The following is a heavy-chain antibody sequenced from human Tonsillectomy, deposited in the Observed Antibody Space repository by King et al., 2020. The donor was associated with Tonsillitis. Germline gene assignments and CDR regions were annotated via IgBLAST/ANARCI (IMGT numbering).Heavy chain of an antibody. CDR2: IRYDGTNK. CDR3: AKDLSGGGYYLRA. Sequence: VQLVESGGGVVQPGGSLRLSCAASGFSFTSYGMHWVRQAPGKGLEWVAFIRYDGTNKYYADSVKGRFTISRDNSKNTLYLQMNSLRAEDTAVYYWAKDLSGGGYYLRAWGQGTLVTVSS. D-gene: IGHD3-22*01. V-gene: IGHV3-30*02. CDR1: GFSFTSYG. J-gene: IGHJ4*02.